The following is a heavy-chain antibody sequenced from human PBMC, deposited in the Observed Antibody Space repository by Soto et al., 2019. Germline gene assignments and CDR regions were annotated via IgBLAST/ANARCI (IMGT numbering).Heavy chain of an antibody. CDR2: IYPGDSDT. CDR3: VRASNPVDWCPEAFDF. Sequence: PGESLKISCKASGYRFTNYWIGWLRQMPGKGLEWMAIIYPGDSDTRYSPAFQGQVTLSDDDPTGTAYLQWSSLKASATAPYYCVRASNPVDWCPEAFDFWDQGTVVTASS. J-gene: IGHJ3*01. D-gene: IGHD3-9*01. V-gene: IGHV5-51*01. CDR1: GYRFTNYW.